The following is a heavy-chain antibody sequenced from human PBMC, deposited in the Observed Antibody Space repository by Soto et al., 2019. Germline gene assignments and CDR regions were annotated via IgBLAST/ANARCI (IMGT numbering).Heavy chain of an antibody. V-gene: IGHV4-59*08. CDR1: GGSISSYY. D-gene: IGHD3-3*01. Sequence: PSETLSLTCTVSGGSISSYYWSWIRQPPGKGLEWIGYIYYSGSTNYNPSLKSRVTISVDTSKNQFSLKLSSVTAADTAVYYCARGTYDFWSGYYRHYYYYYYMDVWGKGTTVTVSS. CDR3: ARGTYDFWSGYYRHYYYYYYMDV. J-gene: IGHJ6*03. CDR2: IYYSGST.